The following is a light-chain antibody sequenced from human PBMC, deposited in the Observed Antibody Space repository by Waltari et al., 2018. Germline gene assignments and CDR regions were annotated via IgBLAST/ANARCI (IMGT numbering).Light chain of an antibody. CDR2: YDS. J-gene: IGLJ2*01. Sequence: SYVLNQPPSVSVAPGKTARISCGGTSLGTKTVHWYQQKPGQAPVLVIHYDSGRPSGIRELFAGSTSGNTATLTIKWVEGGDEAEYFCQVWDFTQGVVGGGTKLTVL. CDR3: QVWDFTQGV. V-gene: IGLV3-21*04. CDR1: SLGTKT.